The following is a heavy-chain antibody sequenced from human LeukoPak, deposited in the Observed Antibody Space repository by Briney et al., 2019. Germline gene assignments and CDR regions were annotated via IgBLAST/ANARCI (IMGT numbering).Heavy chain of an antibody. CDR1: GYSFTNYW. D-gene: IGHD3-22*01. Sequence: GESLKISCKGSGYSFTNYWIGWVRQMPGKGLEWMGIIYPGDSDTRYSPSFQGQVTISADKSISTAYLQWSSLKASDTAMYYCARHPLAADYDSSGYNSYYYYMDVWGKGTTVTVSS. CDR3: ARHPLAADYDSSGYNSYYYYMDV. CDR2: IYPGDSDT. J-gene: IGHJ6*03. V-gene: IGHV5-51*01.